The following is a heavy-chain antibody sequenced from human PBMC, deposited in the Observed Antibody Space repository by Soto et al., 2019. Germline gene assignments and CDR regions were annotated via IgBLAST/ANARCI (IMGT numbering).Heavy chain of an antibody. V-gene: IGHV4-31*03. CDR3: ARYETQYYDFWSGYMRIGKGVNWFDP. J-gene: IGHJ5*02. Sequence: PSETLSLTCTVSGGSISSGGYYWSWIRQHPGKGLEWIGYIYYSGSTYYNPSLKSRVTISVDTSKNQFSLKLSSVTAADTAVYYCARYETQYYDFWSGYMRIGKGVNWFDPWGQGTLVTVSS. D-gene: IGHD3-3*01. CDR1: GGSISSGGYY. CDR2: IYYSGST.